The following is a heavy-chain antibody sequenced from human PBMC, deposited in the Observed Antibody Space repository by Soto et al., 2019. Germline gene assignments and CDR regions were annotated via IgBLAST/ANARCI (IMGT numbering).Heavy chain of an antibody. CDR1: GGSISSYY. CDR3: ARVGEYSYGYYYYGMDV. J-gene: IGHJ6*02. D-gene: IGHD5-18*01. CDR2: IYYSGST. V-gene: IGHV4-59*01. Sequence: SETLSLTCTVSGGSISSYYWSWIRQPPGKGLEWIGYIYYSGSTNYNPSLKSRVTISVDTSKNQFSLKLSSVTAADTAVYYCARVGEYSYGYYYYGMDVWGQGTTVTAP.